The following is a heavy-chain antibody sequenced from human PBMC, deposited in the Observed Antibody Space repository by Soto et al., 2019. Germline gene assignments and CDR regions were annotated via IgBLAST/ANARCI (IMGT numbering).Heavy chain of an antibody. J-gene: IGHJ6*02. CDR2: MNPNSGNT. CDR1: GYTFTSYD. Sequence: ASVKVSCKASGYTFTSYDINWVRQATGQGLEWMGWMNPNSGNTGYAQKFQGRVTMTRNTSISTAYMELSSLRSEDTAVYYCAREVEREWLLSDGMDVWGQGTTVTVS. CDR3: AREVEREWLLSDGMDV. D-gene: IGHD3-3*01. V-gene: IGHV1-8*01.